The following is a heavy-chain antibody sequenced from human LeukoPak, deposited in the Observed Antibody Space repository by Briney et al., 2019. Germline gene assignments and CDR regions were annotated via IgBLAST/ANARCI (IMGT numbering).Heavy chain of an antibody. CDR1: GFTFSSYD. D-gene: IGHD6-19*01. J-gene: IGHJ4*02. Sequence: PGGSLRLSCADSGFTFSSYDMSWVRQAPGRGLEWVSAIGGGGTPYYADSVKGRFTISRDNSKNTLYLQMNSLRAEDTAVYYCAKDDHGGSGWRDYFDQWGQGTLVTVSS. V-gene: IGHV3-23*01. CDR2: IGGGGTP. CDR3: AKDDHGGSGWRDYFDQ.